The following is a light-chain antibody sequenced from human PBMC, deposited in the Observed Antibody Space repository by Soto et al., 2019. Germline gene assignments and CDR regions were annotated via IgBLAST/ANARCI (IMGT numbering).Light chain of an antibody. Sequence: QSVLTQPASVSGSPGQSITISCTGTSNDVGGYKFVSWYQQYPGKAPKLLIYEVSNRPSGVSNRFSGSKSGNTASLTISGLQPEDEADYYCSSKTSSSPYVFGTGTKLTVL. CDR1: SNDVGGYKF. V-gene: IGLV2-14*01. CDR2: EVS. CDR3: SSKTSSSPYV. J-gene: IGLJ1*01.